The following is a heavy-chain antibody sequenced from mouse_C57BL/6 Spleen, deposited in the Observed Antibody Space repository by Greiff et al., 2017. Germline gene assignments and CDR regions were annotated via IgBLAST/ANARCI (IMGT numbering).Heavy chain of an antibody. CDR2: IDPSDSYT. D-gene: IGHD6-1*01. CDR3: ARGTSDCRAMDY. V-gene: IGHV1-69*01. CDR1: GYTFTSYW. J-gene: IGHJ4*01. Sequence: QVQLQQSGAELVMPGASVKLSCKASGYTFTSYWMHWVKQRPGQGLEWIGEIDPSDSYTNYNQKFKGKSTLPVDKSSSTAYMQLSSLTSEASAVYYCARGTSDCRAMDYWGQGTSVTVSS.